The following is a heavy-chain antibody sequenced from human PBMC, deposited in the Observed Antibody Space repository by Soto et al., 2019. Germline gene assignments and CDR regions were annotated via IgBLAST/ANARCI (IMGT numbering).Heavy chain of an antibody. CDR2: IFYSGST. Sequence: QLQLQESGPGLVKPSETLSLTCTVSGGSIRSSSYYWDWIRQPPGKGLEWIGSIFYSGSTYYNPSLKSRVTISVDTSKNQFSLKLSSVTAADTAVYYCARRGGATIMAYWGQGTLVTVSS. CDR3: ARRGGATIMAY. J-gene: IGHJ4*02. D-gene: IGHD5-12*01. CDR1: GGSIRSSSYY. V-gene: IGHV4-39*01.